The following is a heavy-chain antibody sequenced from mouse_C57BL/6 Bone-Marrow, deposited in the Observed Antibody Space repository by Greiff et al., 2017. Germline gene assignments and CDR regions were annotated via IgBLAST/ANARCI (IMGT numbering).Heavy chain of an antibody. Sequence: QVQLQQSGAELVRPGTSVKMSCKASGYTFTNYWIGWAKQRPGHGLEWIGDIYPGGGYTNYNEKFKGKATLTADKSSSTAYMQFSSLTSEDSAIYYCARCGYDYAMDYWGQGTSVTVSS. D-gene: IGHD1-2*01. CDR1: GYTFTNYW. CDR3: ARCGYDYAMDY. CDR2: IYPGGGYT. V-gene: IGHV1-63*01. J-gene: IGHJ4*01.